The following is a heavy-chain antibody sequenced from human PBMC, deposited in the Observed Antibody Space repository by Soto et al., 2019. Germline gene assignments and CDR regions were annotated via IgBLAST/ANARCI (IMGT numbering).Heavy chain of an antibody. J-gene: IGHJ4*02. CDR3: TRDTFGPKDF. V-gene: IGHV3-74*01. D-gene: IGHD3-10*01. CDR1: GFTFRNYW. Sequence: EVQLVESGGDLVQPGGSLRLSCAASGFTFRNYWMHWVRQAPGQGLVWVSRVSPDGSTTTYADSVKGRFTISRDNAKNTLSLQMNSLRVDDTAVYHCTRDTFGPKDFWGQGTLVTVSS. CDR2: VSPDGSTT.